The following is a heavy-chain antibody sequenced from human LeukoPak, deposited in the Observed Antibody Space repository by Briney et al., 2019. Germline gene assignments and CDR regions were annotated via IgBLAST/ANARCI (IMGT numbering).Heavy chain of an antibody. CDR3: ARGGFVVVTAFFFDY. J-gene: IGHJ4*02. D-gene: IGHD2-21*02. V-gene: IGHV4-34*01. CDR1: GVSFSGYY. Sequence: SETLSLTCAVYGVSFSGYYWSWIRQPPGKGLEWLGEINHSGSTNYNPSLKSRVTISVDTSKNQFSLKLSSVTAADTAVYYCARGGFVVVTAFFFDYWGQGTLVTVSS. CDR2: INHSGST.